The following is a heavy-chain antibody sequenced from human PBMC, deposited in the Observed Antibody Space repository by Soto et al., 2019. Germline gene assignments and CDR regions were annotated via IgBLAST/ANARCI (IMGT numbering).Heavy chain of an antibody. V-gene: IGHV3-23*01. Sequence: GESLNISCAASGFTFSSYAMSWARQAPGNGLVWVSAMSGSGGSTYYADSVKCRFTISRDNSKNTLYLQMNSLRAEDTAVYYCATRSTRYFDYWGEGTLVTVCS. CDR3: ATRSTRYFDY. J-gene: IGHJ4*02. CDR1: GFTFSSYA. CDR2: MSGSGGST.